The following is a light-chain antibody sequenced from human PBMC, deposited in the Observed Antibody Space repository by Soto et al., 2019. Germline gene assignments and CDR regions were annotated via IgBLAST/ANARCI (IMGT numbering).Light chain of an antibody. CDR3: CPYAGTVAYV. Sequence: QSALTQPASVSGSPGQSITISCTGTSSDVGGYNHVSWYQHHPGKAPKLIIFDVSTRPSGISNRFSGSKSGDTASLTISGLHAEDEADYFCCPYAGTVAYVSGTGTKVTVL. CDR2: DVS. CDR1: SSDVGGYNH. V-gene: IGLV2-23*02. J-gene: IGLJ1*01.